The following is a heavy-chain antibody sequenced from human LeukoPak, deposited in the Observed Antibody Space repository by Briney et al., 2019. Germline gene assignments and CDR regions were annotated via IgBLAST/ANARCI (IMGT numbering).Heavy chain of an antibody. CDR2: IYNSGST. J-gene: IGHJ4*02. D-gene: IGHD3-10*01. CDR1: GGSISTDY. V-gene: IGHV4-59*01. Sequence: SETLSLTYTVSGGSISTDYWSWIRQPPGKGLEWIGYIYNSGSTNYNPSLKSRVTIPVDTSKNQSSLKLSSVTAAGSAMYYCARRGPYDSGTFYFDYWGQGTLVTVSS. CDR3: ARRGPYDSGTFYFDY.